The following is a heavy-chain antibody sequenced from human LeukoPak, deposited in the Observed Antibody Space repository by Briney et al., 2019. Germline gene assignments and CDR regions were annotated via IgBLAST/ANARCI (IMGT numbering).Heavy chain of an antibody. CDR2: IKQDGSEK. D-gene: IGHD1-7*01. J-gene: IGHJ4*02. CDR1: GFIFSSYW. CDR3: ARVSVQYNWNYNFHC. V-gene: IGHV3-7*01. Sequence: AGGSLRLSCAASGFIFSSYWRSWVRQAPGKGLEWVANIKQDGSEKYYVDSARGRFAISRNNAKTSLFLQMNSPRVEDTAVYYCARVSVQYNWNYNFHCWGQGTLVTVSS.